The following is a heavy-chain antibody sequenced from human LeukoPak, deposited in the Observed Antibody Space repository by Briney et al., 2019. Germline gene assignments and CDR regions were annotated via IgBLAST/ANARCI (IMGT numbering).Heavy chain of an antibody. CDR3: ARPFSYSSGWYYFDY. J-gene: IGHJ4*02. CDR1: VGSISSSSYY. D-gene: IGHD6-19*01. V-gene: IGHV4-39*01. Sequence: SQTLSLTCTVSVGSISSSSYYCGWIRQPPGKGLEWIGSIYYSRSTYYNPSLKSRVTLSVDTSKNQSSMKLSSVTAADTGVYYCARPFSYSSGWYYFDYWGQGTLVTVSS. CDR2: IYYSRST.